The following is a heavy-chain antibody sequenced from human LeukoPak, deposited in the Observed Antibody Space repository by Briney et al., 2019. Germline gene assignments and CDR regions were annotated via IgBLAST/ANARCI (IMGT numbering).Heavy chain of an antibody. D-gene: IGHD6-19*01. Sequence: ASVKVSCKASGYTFTSYDINWVRQATGQGLEWMGWMNPNSGNTGYAQKFQGRVTITRNTSTSTAYMELSSLRSEDTAVYYCARGQGRSGWYGLSSYWGQGTLVTVSS. CDR3: ARGQGRSGWYGLSSY. J-gene: IGHJ4*02. CDR1: GYTFTSYD. CDR2: MNPNSGNT. V-gene: IGHV1-8*03.